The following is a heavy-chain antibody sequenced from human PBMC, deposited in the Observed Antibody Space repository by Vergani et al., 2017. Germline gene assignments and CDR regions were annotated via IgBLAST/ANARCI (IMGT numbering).Heavy chain of an antibody. Sequence: QVQLQQWGAGLLKPSETLSLTCAVYGGSFSGYYWSWIRQPPGKGLEWIGEINHSGSTNYNPSLKSRVTISVDTSKNQFSLKLSAVTAADTAVYYCARRGAGLVPAAMFDPWGQGTLVTVSS. V-gene: IGHV4-34*01. J-gene: IGHJ5*02. CDR3: ARRGAGLVPAAMFDP. CDR1: GGSFSGYY. D-gene: IGHD2-2*01. CDR2: INHSGST.